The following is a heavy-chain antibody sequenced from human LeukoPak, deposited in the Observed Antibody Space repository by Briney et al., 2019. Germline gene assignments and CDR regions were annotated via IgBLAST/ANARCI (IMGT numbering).Heavy chain of an antibody. D-gene: IGHD2-2*01. CDR3: SRGRGCSSTFCYPDY. CDR1: DFIFRSYS. V-gene: IGHV3-21*01. CDR2: VSPSSNYV. Sequence: GGSLRLSCAGSDFIFRSYSMNWVRQAPGKELEWVSSVSPSSNYVYYADSVKGRFSISRDNAKNSLYLQMNSLRAEDTAVYYCSRGRGCSSTFCYPDYWGQGTLVTVSS. J-gene: IGHJ4*02.